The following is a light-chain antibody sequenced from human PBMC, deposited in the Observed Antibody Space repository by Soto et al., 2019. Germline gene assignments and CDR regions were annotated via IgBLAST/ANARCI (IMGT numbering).Light chain of an antibody. Sequence: EIVMTQSPLSLAVTPGEPAYISCRSSQSLLRSNGYNYLDWYLQKPEQSPQLLIYLGSNRASGVPDKFSGSGSGPDFTLTSSRVEAEDVGLYYCMQALQAPLTFGQGTRVEIK. CDR1: QSLLRSNGYNY. CDR2: LGS. J-gene: IGKJ1*01. V-gene: IGKV2-28*01. CDR3: MQALQAPLT.